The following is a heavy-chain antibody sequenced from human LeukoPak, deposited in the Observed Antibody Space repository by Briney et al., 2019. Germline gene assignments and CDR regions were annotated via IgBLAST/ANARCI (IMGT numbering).Heavy chain of an antibody. J-gene: IGHJ5*02. CDR2: IYYSGST. V-gene: IGHV4-39*07. CDR3: ARAGDIVVVVAATQNWFDP. CDR1: GGSISSSSYY. Sequence: PSETLSLTCTVSGGSISSSSYYWGWIRQPPGKGLEWIGSIYYSGSTYYNPSLKSRVTISVDTSKNQFSLKLSSVTAADTAVYSCARAGDIVVVVAATQNWFDPWGQGTLVTVSS. D-gene: IGHD2-15*01.